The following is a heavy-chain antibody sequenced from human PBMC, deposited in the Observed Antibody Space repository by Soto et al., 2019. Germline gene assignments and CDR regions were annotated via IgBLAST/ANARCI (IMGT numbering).Heavy chain of an antibody. Sequence: GGSLRLSCAASGFTFSSYGMHWVRQAPGKGLEWVAVISYDGSNKYYADSVKGRFTISRDNSKNTLYLQMNSLRAEDTAVYYCAKDFSGKDYDSSDYYFDYWGQGTLVTVSS. CDR1: GFTFSSYG. CDR3: AKDFSGKDYDSSDYYFDY. V-gene: IGHV3-30*18. J-gene: IGHJ4*02. CDR2: ISYDGSNK. D-gene: IGHD3-22*01.